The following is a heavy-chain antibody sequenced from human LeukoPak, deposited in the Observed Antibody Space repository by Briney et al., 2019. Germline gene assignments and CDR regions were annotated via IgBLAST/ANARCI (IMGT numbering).Heavy chain of an antibody. D-gene: IGHD1-1*01. CDR3: ARGPPGFRVGDY. CDR1: GFTFNDYW. CDR2: INNYGSIT. J-gene: IGHJ4*02. V-gene: IGHV3-74*01. Sequence: GGSLRLSCAASGFTFNDYWMHWVRQAPGKGLVWVSHINNYGSITNYAESVKGRFTVSRDNAKSTVFLQMNSLRVEDTAVYYCARGPPGFRVGDYWRQGTLVTVSS.